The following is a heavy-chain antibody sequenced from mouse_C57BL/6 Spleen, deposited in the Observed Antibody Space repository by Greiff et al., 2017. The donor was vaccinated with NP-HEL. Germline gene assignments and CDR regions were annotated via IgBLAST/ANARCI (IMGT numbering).Heavy chain of an antibody. V-gene: IGHV1-22*01. CDR3: ARSGGYYYGSSYAMDY. D-gene: IGHD1-1*01. CDR2: INPNNGGT. J-gene: IGHJ4*01. Sequence: VQLQQSGPELVKPGASVKMSCKASGYTFTDYNMHWVKQSHGKSLEWIGYINPNNGGTSYNQKFKGKATLTVNKSSSTAYMELRSLTSEDSAVYYCARSGGYYYGSSYAMDYWGQGTSVTVSS. CDR1: GYTFTDYN.